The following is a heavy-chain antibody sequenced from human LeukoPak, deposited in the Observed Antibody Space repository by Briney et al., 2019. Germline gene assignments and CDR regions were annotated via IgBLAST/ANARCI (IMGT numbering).Heavy chain of an antibody. Sequence: GGSLRLSCAASGFTFSTYAMNWVRQAPGKGLEWVAVISDDGRHNYYADSVKGRFTISRDNSKSTLYLQMNSPRDDDSAAYFCARVYLERLTAGYFDHWGQGTQLTASP. D-gene: IGHD2-8*01. V-gene: IGHV3-30*04. CDR2: ISDDGRHN. CDR3: ARVYLERLTAGYFDH. CDR1: GFTFSTYA. J-gene: IGHJ4*02.